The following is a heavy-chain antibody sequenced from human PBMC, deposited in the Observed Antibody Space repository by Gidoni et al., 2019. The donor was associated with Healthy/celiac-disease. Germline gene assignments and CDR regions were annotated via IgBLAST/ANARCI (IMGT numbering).Heavy chain of an antibody. Sequence: QVQLVESGGGVVQPVRSLRLSCAASGFTFSSYGMHWVRQAPGKGLEWVAVISYDGSNKYYADSVKGRFTISRDNSKNTLYLQMNSLRAEDTAVYYCANLGYSSSWYYFDYWGQGTLVTVSS. CDR2: ISYDGSNK. V-gene: IGHV3-30*18. D-gene: IGHD6-13*01. CDR3: ANLGYSSSWYYFDY. CDR1: GFTFSSYG. J-gene: IGHJ4*02.